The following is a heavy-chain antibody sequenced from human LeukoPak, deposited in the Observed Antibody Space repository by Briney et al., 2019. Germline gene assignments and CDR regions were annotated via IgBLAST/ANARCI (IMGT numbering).Heavy chain of an antibody. CDR3: AREDRKGIHCRGGTCYNYYMDV. J-gene: IGHJ6*03. D-gene: IGHD2-15*01. Sequence: GSLRLSCAASGFTVRNNYMSWVRQAPGKGLEWVSVLYSGGGTYYTDSVKGRFTISRDNSKNTLYLQMNSLRVEDTAVYYCAREDRKGIHCRGGTCYNYYMDVWGKGTTVPVSS. CDR2: LYSGGGT. CDR1: GFTVRNNY. V-gene: IGHV3-53*01.